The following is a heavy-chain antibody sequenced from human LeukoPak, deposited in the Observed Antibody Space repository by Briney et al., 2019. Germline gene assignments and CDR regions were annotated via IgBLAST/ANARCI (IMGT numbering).Heavy chain of an antibody. J-gene: IGHJ4*02. CDR1: GYSIRSNYY. V-gene: IGHV4-38-2*01. CDR2: IYHSGST. CDR3: ARNVSYSFDY. D-gene: IGHD1-1*01. Sequence: PSETLSLTCDVSGYSIRSNYYWGWIRQPPGKGLEWIGSIYHSGSTYYNPSLKSRVTISVDTSKNHFSLKLSSVTAADTAVYYCARNVSYSFDYWGQGTLVTVSS.